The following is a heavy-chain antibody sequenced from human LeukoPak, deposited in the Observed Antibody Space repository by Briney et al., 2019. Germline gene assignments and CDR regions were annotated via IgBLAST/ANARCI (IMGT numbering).Heavy chain of an antibody. V-gene: IGHV3-23*01. J-gene: IGHJ4*02. CDR1: GFTFSSYA. CDR2: ISGSGGST. Sequence: QPGGSLRLSCAASGFTFSSYAMSWVRQAPGKGLEWVSAISGSGGSTYYADSVKGRFTISRDNSKNTLYLQMNSLRAEDTAVYYCARGGQKFGITMIVADYWGQGTLVTVSS. D-gene: IGHD3-22*01. CDR3: ARGGQKFGITMIVADY.